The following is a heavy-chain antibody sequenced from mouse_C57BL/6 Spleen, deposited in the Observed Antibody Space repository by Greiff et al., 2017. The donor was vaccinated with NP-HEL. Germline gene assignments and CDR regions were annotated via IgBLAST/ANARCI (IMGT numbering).Heavy chain of an antibody. CDR1: GYAFSSSW. CDR3: ARERDYYGSSYPYYFDY. Sequence: VQLQQSGPELVKPGASVKISCKASGYAFSSSWMNWVKQRPGKGLEWIGRIYPGDGDTNYNGKFKGKATLTADKSSSTAYMQLSSLTSEDSAVYFCARERDYYGSSYPYYFDYWGQGTTLTVSS. J-gene: IGHJ2*01. CDR2: IYPGDGDT. V-gene: IGHV1-82*01. D-gene: IGHD1-1*01.